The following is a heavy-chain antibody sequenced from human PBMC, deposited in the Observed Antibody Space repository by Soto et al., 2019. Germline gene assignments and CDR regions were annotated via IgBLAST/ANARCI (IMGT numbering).Heavy chain of an antibody. V-gene: IGHV4-4*07. J-gene: IGHJ5*02. Sequence: SETLSLTCPVSCGSVSNFYWNWIRQPAGKRLEWIGRIYTSGSTNYNPSLRSRATMPIDTSRNQFSLKLNSVTAADKAVDYCARSSHKESWGDPWGHGTMGTVS. CDR3: ARSSHKESWGDP. CDR2: IYTSGST. CDR1: CGSVSNFY. D-gene: IGHD6-13*01.